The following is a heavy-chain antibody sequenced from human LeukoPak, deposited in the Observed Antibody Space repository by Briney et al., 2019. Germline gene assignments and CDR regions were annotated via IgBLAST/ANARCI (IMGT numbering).Heavy chain of an antibody. V-gene: IGHV4-31*03. D-gene: IGHD1-26*01. CDR3: ARTVGAIGGASYFDY. J-gene: IGHJ4*02. CDR1: GGSIGSGGYY. CDR2: IYYSGST. Sequence: KTSETLSLTCTVSGGSIGSGGYYWSWIRQHPGKGLERIGYIYYSGSTYHNPSLKSRVSVSVDTSKNQVSLKLSSVTAADTAVYYCARTVGAIGGASYFDYWGQGTLVTVSS.